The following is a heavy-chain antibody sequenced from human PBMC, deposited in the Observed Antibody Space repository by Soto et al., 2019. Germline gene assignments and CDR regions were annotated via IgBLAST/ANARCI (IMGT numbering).Heavy chain of an antibody. CDR2: ISGSGGST. V-gene: IGHV3-23*01. CDR1: GFTFSSYA. Sequence: PVGSLRLSCAASGFTFSSYAMSWVRQAPGKGLEWVSVISGSGGSTYYPDSVKGRFTISRDNSKNTLYLQMNSLRAEDTAVYYCAKADSGNYYGYYYYGMDVWGQGTTVTVSS. D-gene: IGHD1-26*01. J-gene: IGHJ6*02. CDR3: AKADSGNYYGYYYYGMDV.